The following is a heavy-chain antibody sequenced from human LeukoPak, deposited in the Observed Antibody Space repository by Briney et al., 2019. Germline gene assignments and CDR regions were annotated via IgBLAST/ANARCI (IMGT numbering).Heavy chain of an antibody. D-gene: IGHD2-2*01. CDR2: IYHSGST. Sequence: PSETLSLTCAVSGYSISSGYYWGWIRHPPGKGLEWIGSIYHSGSTYYNPSLKSRVTISVDTSKNQFSLKLSSVTAADTAVYYCARAYIVVVPAATGVADYWGQGTLVTVSS. CDR1: GYSISSGYY. J-gene: IGHJ4*02. CDR3: ARAYIVVVPAATGVADY. V-gene: IGHV4-38-2*01.